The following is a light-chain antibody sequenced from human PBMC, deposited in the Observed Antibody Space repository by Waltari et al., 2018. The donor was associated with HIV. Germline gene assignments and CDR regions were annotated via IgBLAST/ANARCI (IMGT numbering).Light chain of an antibody. CDR2: RDN. J-gene: IGLJ1*01. Sequence: QSVLTQPPSASGTPGQRVTISCSGTTSNVGNNFVSWYQQLPGTAPKRLIYRDNQRPSGVPDRFAGSKSGASASRAISGLRSEDEGDYHCATWDVSLGASYVFGAGTKVTVL. CDR1: TSNVGNNF. CDR3: ATWDVSLGASYV. V-gene: IGLV1-47*01.